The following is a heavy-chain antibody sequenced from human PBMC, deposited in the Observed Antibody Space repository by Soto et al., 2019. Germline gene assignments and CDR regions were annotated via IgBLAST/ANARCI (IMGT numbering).Heavy chain of an antibody. V-gene: IGHV4-59*01. CDR3: ARDSIALFDY. CDR2: ISSSGGT. Sequence: WTWLRQPPGKGLEYIGSISSSGGTNYSPSLKSRVTISVDTSKNQFSLNLNSVTAADTAVYYCARDSIALFDYWGQGTLVTVSS. D-gene: IGHD2-21*01. J-gene: IGHJ4*02.